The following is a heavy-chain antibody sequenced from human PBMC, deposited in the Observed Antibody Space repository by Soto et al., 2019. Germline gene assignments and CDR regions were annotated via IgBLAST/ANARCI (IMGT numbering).Heavy chain of an antibody. Sequence: GASVKVSCKASGYTFTSYGISWVRQAPGQGLEWMGWISAYNGNTNYAQKLQGRVTMTTDTSTSTAYMELRSLRSDDTAVYYCARDRPITMIVVVITRQNYGMDVWGQGTTVTVSS. J-gene: IGHJ6*02. V-gene: IGHV1-18*01. CDR1: GYTFTSYG. CDR2: ISAYNGNT. CDR3: ARDRPITMIVVVITRQNYGMDV. D-gene: IGHD3-22*01.